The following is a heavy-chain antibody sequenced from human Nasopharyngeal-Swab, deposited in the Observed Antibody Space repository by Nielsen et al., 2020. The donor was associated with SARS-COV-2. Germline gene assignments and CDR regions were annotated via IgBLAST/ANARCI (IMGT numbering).Heavy chain of an antibody. J-gene: IGHJ4*02. CDR2: IYYSGST. Sequence: CPAPGKAVEWIGYIYYSGSTNYNPSLKSRVTISVDTSKNQFSLKLSSVTAADTAVYYCARGGRGIFGVVTNFDYWGQGTLVTVSS. CDR3: ARGGRGIFGVVTNFDY. V-gene: IGHV4-59*01. D-gene: IGHD3-3*01.